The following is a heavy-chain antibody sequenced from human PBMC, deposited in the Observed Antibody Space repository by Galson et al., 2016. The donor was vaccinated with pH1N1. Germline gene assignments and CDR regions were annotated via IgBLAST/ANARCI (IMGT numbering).Heavy chain of an antibody. CDR3: ATHRGSYGIDY. CDR2: IYPADSDT. D-gene: IGHD3-10*01. CDR1: ENNFSHYW. V-gene: IGHV5-51*01. Sequence: QSGAEVKKPWESLKISCKGSENNFSHYWIGWVRQMPGKGLEWMGIIYPADSDTRYSPSFQGQVTMSADKSISTAYLQWSSLKASDTAIYYCATHRGSYGIDYWGQGTLVTVSS. J-gene: IGHJ4*02.